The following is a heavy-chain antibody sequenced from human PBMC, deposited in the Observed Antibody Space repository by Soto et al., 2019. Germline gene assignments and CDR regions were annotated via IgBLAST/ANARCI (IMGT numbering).Heavy chain of an antibody. Sequence: GGSLRLSCAASGFTFSSYATSWVRQAPGKGLERVSAISGSGGSTYYADSVKGRFTISRDNSKNTLYLQMNSLRAEDTAVYYCAKDRMPVYYDFWSGYPEDDYWGQGTLVTVSS. J-gene: IGHJ4*02. CDR2: ISGSGGST. D-gene: IGHD3-3*01. V-gene: IGHV3-23*01. CDR1: GFTFSSYA. CDR3: AKDRMPVYYDFWSGYPEDDY.